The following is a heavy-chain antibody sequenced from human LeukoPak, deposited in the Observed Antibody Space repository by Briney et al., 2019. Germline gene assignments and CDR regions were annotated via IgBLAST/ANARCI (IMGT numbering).Heavy chain of an antibody. V-gene: IGHV3-21*01. Sequence: GGSLRLSCAASGFTFSSYEMNWVRQAPGKGLEWVSSISTSSIYIYYADSVKGRFTISRDNAKNSLYLQMNSLRAEDTAVYYCARGQDTVVTSRDAFDIWGQGTMVTVSS. CDR1: GFTFSSYE. D-gene: IGHD4-23*01. J-gene: IGHJ3*02. CDR2: ISTSSIYI. CDR3: ARGQDTVVTSRDAFDI.